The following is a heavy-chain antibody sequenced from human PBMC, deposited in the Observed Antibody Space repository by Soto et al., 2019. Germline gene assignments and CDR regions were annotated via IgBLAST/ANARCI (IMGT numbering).Heavy chain of an antibody. J-gene: IGHJ5*02. CDR2: IKQDGSEK. CDR1: EFTFSSYW. Sequence: EVQLVESGGDLVQPGGSLRLSCEASEFTFSSYWMSWVRQAPGKGLEWVAIIKQDGSEKYYVDSVKGRFTISRDNAKNSLYLQMNSLRVEDTAVYYCPTTVTRSGVGATFDPWGQGTLVTVSS. V-gene: IGHV3-7*03. D-gene: IGHD4-17*01. CDR3: PTTVTRSGVGATFDP.